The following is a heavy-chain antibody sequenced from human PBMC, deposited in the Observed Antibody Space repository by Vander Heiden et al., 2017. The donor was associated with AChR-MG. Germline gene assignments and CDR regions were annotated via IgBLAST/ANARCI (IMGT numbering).Heavy chain of an antibody. Sequence: EVQLVESGGGLVQPGGSLRLSCAASGFTVRSNYMRWVRQAPGKGLEWVSVSYSGASTYYADSVKGRVTISRDNSKNTLYRQMNSLRAEETAVYYCAREVLQARAAARPNWFDPWGQGTLVTVSS. J-gene: IGHJ5*02. CDR2: SYSGAST. CDR1: GFTVRSNY. D-gene: IGHD6-6*01. V-gene: IGHV3-66*01. CDR3: AREVLQARAAARPNWFDP.